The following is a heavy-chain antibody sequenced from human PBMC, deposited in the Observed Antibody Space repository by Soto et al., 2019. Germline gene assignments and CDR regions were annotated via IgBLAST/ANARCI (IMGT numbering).Heavy chain of an antibody. J-gene: IGHJ3*02. D-gene: IGHD6-19*01. CDR2: IYPGDSET. Sequence: GDSPKISCMGCGYNVANLWIACVRQMPGKGLEWMGIIYPGDSETKYNPSFQGQVTISVDKSISTAYLQWSSLKASDTAMYYCARPPGGWYGGFDIWGQGTMVTVAS. CDR1: GYNVANLW. CDR3: ARPPGGWYGGFDI. V-gene: IGHV5-51*01.